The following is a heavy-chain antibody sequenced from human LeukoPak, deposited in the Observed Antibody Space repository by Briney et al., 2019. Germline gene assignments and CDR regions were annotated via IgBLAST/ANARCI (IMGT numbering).Heavy chain of an antibody. CDR1: GFTVNSNY. V-gene: IGHV3-53*01. CDR3: ARLTADGRLYFVD. Sequence: PGGSLRLSCAPSGFTVNSNYLSWVRQAPGKGLEWVSTLYNTGNTYYANSVKGRFSISRDNSKNTLFLQMNSLRAEDTAVYYCARLTADGRLYFVDWGPGTLVTVSS. D-gene: IGHD6-13*01. CDR2: LYNTGNT. J-gene: IGHJ4*02.